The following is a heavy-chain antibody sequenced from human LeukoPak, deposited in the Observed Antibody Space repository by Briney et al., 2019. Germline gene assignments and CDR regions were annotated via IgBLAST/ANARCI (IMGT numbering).Heavy chain of an antibody. V-gene: IGHV3-23*01. Sequence: GRSLRLSCAASGFTFRTYPMHWVRRAPGKGLEWVSTIGDSGDKSYYPDSVKGRFTISRDLSKDTLFLEMHNLRAEDTAVYYCAKGRALWTYDFDSWGQGTLVTVSS. CDR3: AKGRALWTYDFDS. CDR1: GFTFRTYP. J-gene: IGHJ4*02. CDR2: IGDSGDKS. D-gene: IGHD3/OR15-3a*01.